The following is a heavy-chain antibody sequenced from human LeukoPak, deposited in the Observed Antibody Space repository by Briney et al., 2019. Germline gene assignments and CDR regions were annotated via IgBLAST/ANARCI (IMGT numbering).Heavy chain of an antibody. CDR2: IKQDGSEK. D-gene: IGHD6-13*01. CDR3: ARWDGSWYY. CDR1: GFTFSNYL. Sequence: GGSLRLSCAACGFTFSNYLMSWVRQAPGQGLEWVANIKQDGSEKYYEDSVKGRFTISRDNAKNSLYLEMNSLRAEDTAVYYCARWDGSWYYWGQGTLVTVSS. V-gene: IGHV3-7*04. J-gene: IGHJ4*02.